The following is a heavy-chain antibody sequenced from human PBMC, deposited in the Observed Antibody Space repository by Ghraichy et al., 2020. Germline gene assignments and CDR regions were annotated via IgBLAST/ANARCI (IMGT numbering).Heavy chain of an antibody. V-gene: IGHV3-23*01. CDR1: GFTFSSYA. CDR3: AKVHSSGWYQVKSGPFDY. CDR2: ISGSGIST. Sequence: GGSLRLSCAASGFTFSSYAMSWVRQAPGKGLECVSSISGSGISTYYADSAKGRFTVSRDNSKNTLYLQMNSLRSEDTAVYYCAKVHSSGWYQVKSGPFDYWGQGILATVSS. D-gene: IGHD6-19*01. J-gene: IGHJ4*02.